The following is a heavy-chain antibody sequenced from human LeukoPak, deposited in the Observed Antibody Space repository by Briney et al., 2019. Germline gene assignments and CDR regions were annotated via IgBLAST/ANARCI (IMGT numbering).Heavy chain of an antibody. Sequence: GGSLRLSCAASGFTFSSYAMSWVRQAPGKGLGWVSAISGSGGSTYYADSVKGRFTISRDNSKNTLYLQMNSLRAEDTAVYYCAKDKGNSGYWPYYFDYWGQGTLVTVSS. CDR2: ISGSGGST. V-gene: IGHV3-23*01. J-gene: IGHJ4*02. CDR1: GFTFSSYA. CDR3: AKDKGNSGYWPYYFDY. D-gene: IGHD3-22*01.